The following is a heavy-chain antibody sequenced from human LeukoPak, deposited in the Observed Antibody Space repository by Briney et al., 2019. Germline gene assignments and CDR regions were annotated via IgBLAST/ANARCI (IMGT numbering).Heavy chain of an antibody. CDR1: GYTLTELS. J-gene: IGHJ4*02. CDR3: ATAGIAVAGEGNPFDY. Sequence: GASVKVSCKVSGYTLTELSMHWVRQAPGKGLEWMGGFDPEDGETIYAQKFQGRVTMTEDTSTDTAYMELSSLRSEDTAVYYCATAGIAVAGEGNPFDYWGQGTLVTVSS. D-gene: IGHD6-19*01. CDR2: FDPEDGET. V-gene: IGHV1-24*01.